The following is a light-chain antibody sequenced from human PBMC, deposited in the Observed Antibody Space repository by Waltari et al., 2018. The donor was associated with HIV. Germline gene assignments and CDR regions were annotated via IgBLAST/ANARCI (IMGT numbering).Light chain of an antibody. Sequence: QSVLTQQPSASGTPGQTVTISCSGSTPNVDTPWLYWYQQLPGTAPKLLIYRNYQRPSGVPDRFSSSKSCASASLIISGLRSEDEADYSCGVWDSTLKQWLFGGGTKLTVL. CDR2: RNY. J-gene: IGLJ3*02. CDR1: TPNVDTPW. V-gene: IGLV1-47*01. CDR3: GVWDSTLKQWL.